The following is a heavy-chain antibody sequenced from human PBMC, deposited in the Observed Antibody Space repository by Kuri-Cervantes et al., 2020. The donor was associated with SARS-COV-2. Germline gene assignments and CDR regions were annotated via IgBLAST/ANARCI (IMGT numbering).Heavy chain of an antibody. CDR2: ISYDGTKK. Sequence: GGSLRLSCTASGFNFDNYAMHWVRQAPAKGLEWVAVISYDGTKKFYGGSVKGRFTISRDSSKNTLYLQMNSLRHEDTAVYYCARDKFSLGYSYGPVFDYWGQGTLVTVSS. J-gene: IGHJ4*02. D-gene: IGHD5-18*01. CDR1: GFNFDNYA. V-gene: IGHV3-30*03. CDR3: ARDKFSLGYSYGPVFDY.